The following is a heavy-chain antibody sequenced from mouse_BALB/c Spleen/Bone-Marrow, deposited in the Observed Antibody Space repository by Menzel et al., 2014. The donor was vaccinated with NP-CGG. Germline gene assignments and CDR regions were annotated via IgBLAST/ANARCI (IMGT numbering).Heavy chain of an antibody. CDR3: AKTGTRYYFDY. Sequence: EVQRVESGPGLVKPSQSLSLTCTVTGYSITSDYAWNWIRQFPGNKLEWMGYISYSGTTSYNPSLKSRISITRDTSKNQFFLQLNSVTTEDTATYYCAKTGTRYYFDYWGQGTTLTVSS. D-gene: IGHD4-1*01. V-gene: IGHV3-2*02. J-gene: IGHJ2*01. CDR1: GYSITSDYA. CDR2: ISYSGTT.